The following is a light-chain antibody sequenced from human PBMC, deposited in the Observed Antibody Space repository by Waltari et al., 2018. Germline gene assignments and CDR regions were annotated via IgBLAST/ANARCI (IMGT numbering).Light chain of an antibody. CDR3: QQRYSVPYT. Sequence: DIQMHQSPSSLSASVGDRVTITCRATHNINIFLNWYQQKPGEGPKLLIYKASFMEGGVPSRFSGSGSATEVSPSISSRQPDDVATYYCQQRYSVPYTFGQGTNLEI. J-gene: IGKJ2*01. CDR1: HNINIF. CDR2: KAS. V-gene: IGKV1-39*01.